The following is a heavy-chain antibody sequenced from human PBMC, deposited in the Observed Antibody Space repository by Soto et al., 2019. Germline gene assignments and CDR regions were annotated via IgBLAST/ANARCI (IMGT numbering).Heavy chain of an antibody. Sequence: SETLSLTCTFSGGSPTYYYWTWIRQPPGKGLEWIGNIAHTGSTNYNPSLKSRVTISVDTPNNQFSLRLSSVTAADTAVYYCARYDREGYIGNFGYWGQGTLVSVSS. CDR3: ARYDREGYIGNFGY. V-gene: IGHV4-59*12. D-gene: IGHD1-7*01. CDR2: IAHTGST. CDR1: GGSPTYYY. J-gene: IGHJ4*02.